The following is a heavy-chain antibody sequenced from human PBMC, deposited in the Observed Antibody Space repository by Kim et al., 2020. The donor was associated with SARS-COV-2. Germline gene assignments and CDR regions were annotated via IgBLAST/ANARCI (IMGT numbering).Heavy chain of an antibody. CDR3: ARQGGDGFDI. V-gene: IGHV4-59*08. CDR1: GGSISSYY. CDR2: IYYSGST. J-gene: IGHJ3*02. D-gene: IGHD1-26*01. Sequence: SETLSLTCTVSGGSISSYYWSWIRQPPGKGLEWIGYIYYSGSTNYNPSLKSRVTISVDTSKNQFSLKLSSVTAADTAVYHCARQGGDGFDILGQGTMVTVSS.